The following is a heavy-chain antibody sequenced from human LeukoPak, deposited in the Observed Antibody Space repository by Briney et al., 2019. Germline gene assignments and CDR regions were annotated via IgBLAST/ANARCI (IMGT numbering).Heavy chain of an antibody. D-gene: IGHD3-22*01. Sequence: ASVKVSCKASGYTFTGYYMHWVRQAPGQGLEWMGWINPNSGGTNYAQKFQGRVTMTRDTSISTAYMELSRLRSDVTAVYYCARDFAYSSGYSPNYWGQGTLVTVSS. CDR2: INPNSGGT. CDR1: GYTFTGYY. J-gene: IGHJ4*02. CDR3: ARDFAYSSGYSPNY. V-gene: IGHV1-2*02.